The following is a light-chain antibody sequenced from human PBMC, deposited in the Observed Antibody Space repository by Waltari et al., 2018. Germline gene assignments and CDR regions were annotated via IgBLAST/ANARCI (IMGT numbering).Light chain of an antibody. CDR1: ILSTFY. CDR3: SSRDISGDVV. V-gene: IGLV3-19*01. J-gene: IGLJ2*01. Sequence: SSALTQDPAVSVALGQPVRLPCHGDILSTFYANWCRQKPVQAPELVIYGKNNRPSGIPDRFSASSSGTTTSLTITGAQAEDEADYYCSSRDISGDVVFGGGTELTVL. CDR2: GKN.